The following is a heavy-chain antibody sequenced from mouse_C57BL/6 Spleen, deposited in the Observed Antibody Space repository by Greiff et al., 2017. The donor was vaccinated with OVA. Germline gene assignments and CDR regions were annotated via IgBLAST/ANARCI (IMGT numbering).Heavy chain of an antibody. V-gene: IGHV1-42*01. D-gene: IGHD1-1*01. J-gene: IGHJ2*01. Sequence: VQLQQSGPELVKPGASVKISCKASGYSFTGYYMNWVKQSPEKSLEWIGEINPSTGGTTYNQKFNAKATLTVDKSSSTAYMQLKSLTSEDSAVYYCARNRYVAGDYWGQGTTLTVSS. CDR2: INPSTGGT. CDR3: ARNRYVAGDY. CDR1: GYSFTGYY.